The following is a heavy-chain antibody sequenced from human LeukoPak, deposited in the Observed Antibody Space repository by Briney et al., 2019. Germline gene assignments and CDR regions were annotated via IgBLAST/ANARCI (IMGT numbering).Heavy chain of an antibody. CDR1: GFTFSTYG. CDR2: ISYDGSNK. Sequence: GRSLRLSCAASGFTFSTYGMHWVRQAPGKGLEWLAVISYDGSNKYYADSVKGRFTISRDNTKNTLYLQMNSLGGEDTAVYYCAKDRVGYSSWFTYYYYYGMDVWGKGTTVTVSS. D-gene: IGHD6-13*01. CDR3: AKDRVGYSSWFTYYYYYGMDV. V-gene: IGHV3-30*18. J-gene: IGHJ6*04.